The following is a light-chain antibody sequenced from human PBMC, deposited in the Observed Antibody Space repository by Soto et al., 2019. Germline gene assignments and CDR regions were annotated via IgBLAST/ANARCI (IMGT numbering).Light chain of an antibody. V-gene: IGKV1-39*01. Sequence: DIQMTQSPSTLSGSVGDRVTISCRASQGIGNALGWYQQKPGKPPKLLIYAASSLQSGVPSRFSGSGSGTDFTLTISSLQPEDFATYYCQQSYSTPLTFGGGTKVDIK. J-gene: IGKJ4*01. CDR1: QGIGNA. CDR3: QQSYSTPLT. CDR2: AAS.